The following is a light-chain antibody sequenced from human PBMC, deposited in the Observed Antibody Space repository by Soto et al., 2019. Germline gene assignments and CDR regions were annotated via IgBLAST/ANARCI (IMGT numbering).Light chain of an antibody. J-gene: IGKJ4*01. CDR1: QSLLHSNGYDY. CDR2: LGS. V-gene: IGKV2-28*01. Sequence: DIVMTQSPLSLPVTPGEPASISCRSSQSLLHSNGYDYLDWYLQKPGQSPQLLIYLGSNRASGVPDRFSGSGSGTDSTLKISRVEAEDVWVYYCMQALQTPGTFGGGTKVEIK. CDR3: MQALQTPGT.